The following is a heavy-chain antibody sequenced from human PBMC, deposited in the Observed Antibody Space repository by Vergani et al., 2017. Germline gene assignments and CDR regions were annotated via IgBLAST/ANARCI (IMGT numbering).Heavy chain of an antibody. D-gene: IGHD6-13*01. J-gene: IGHJ4*02. CDR3: AKVSTPWQQLVQGGYFDY. CDR2: IRSKANSYAT. Sequence: EVQLVESGGGLVQPGGSLKLSCAASGFTFSGSAMHWVRQASGKGLEWVGRIRSKANSYATAYAASVKGRFTISRDDSKNTAYLQMNSLKTEDTALYYCAKVSTPWQQLVQGGYFDYWGQGTLVTVSS. CDR1: GFTFSGSA. V-gene: IGHV3-73*01.